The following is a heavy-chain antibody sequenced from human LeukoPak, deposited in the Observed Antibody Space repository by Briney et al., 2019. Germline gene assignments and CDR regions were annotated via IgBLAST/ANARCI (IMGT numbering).Heavy chain of an antibody. CDR3: ARPALSAVAARIDAFDI. V-gene: IGHV5-51*01. CDR2: IYPGDSDT. D-gene: IGHD2-15*01. J-gene: IGHJ3*02. Sequence: GESLKISCRGSGYSFTSYWIGWVRQMPGKGLEWMGIIYPGDSDTRYSPSFQGQVTISVDWSISTAYLQWSSLRASDTAMYYCARPALSAVAARIDAFDIWGQGTMVTVSS. CDR1: GYSFTSYW.